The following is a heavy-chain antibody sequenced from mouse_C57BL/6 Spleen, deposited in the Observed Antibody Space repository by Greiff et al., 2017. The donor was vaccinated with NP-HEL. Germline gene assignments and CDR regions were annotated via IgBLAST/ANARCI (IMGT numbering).Heavy chain of an antibody. D-gene: IGHD1-1*01. CDR2: ISDGGSYT. CDR1: GFTFSSYA. Sequence: EVQLQESGGGLVKPGGSLKLSCAASGFTFSSYAMSWVRQTPEKRLEWVATISDGGSYTYYPDNVKGRFTISRDNAKNNLYLQMSHLKSEDTAMYYCARATTVVAPFAYWGQGTLVTVSA. J-gene: IGHJ3*01. CDR3: ARATTVVAPFAY. V-gene: IGHV5-4*01.